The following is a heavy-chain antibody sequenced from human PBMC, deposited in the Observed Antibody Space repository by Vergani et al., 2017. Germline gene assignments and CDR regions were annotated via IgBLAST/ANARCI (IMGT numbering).Heavy chain of an antibody. Sequence: EVQLVESGGGLVKPGGSLRLSCAASGFTFSNAWMSWVRQAPGKGLEWVGRIKSKTDGGTIDYAAHVKGRFTISRDDSKNTLYLQMNSLKTEDTAGYYCTTERGDYDFWSGYYTGGYFDYWGQGTLVTVSS. V-gene: IGHV3-15*01. J-gene: IGHJ4*02. CDR1: GFTFSNAW. D-gene: IGHD3-3*01. CDR2: IKSKTDGGTI. CDR3: TTERGDYDFWSGYYTGGYFDY.